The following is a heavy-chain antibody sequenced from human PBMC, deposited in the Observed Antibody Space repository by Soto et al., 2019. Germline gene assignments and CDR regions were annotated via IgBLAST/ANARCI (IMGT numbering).Heavy chain of an antibody. CDR3: AGEYCSSSSCSSHDY. D-gene: IGHD2-2*01. J-gene: IGHJ4*02. CDR1: GGSISSYY. V-gene: IGHV4-59*01. CDR2: IYYSGST. Sequence: SETLSLTCTVSGGSISSYYWSWIRQPPGKGLEWIGYIYYSGSTNYNPSLKSRVTISVDTSKNQFSLKLSSVTAADTAVYYCAGEYCSSSSCSSHDYWGQGALVTVSS.